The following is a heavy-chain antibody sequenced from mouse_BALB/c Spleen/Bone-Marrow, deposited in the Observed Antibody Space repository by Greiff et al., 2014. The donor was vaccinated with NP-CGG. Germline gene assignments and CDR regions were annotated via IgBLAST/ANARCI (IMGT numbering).Heavy chain of an antibody. Sequence: EVQLVESGGGSVQPGGSLRLSCATSGFTLTDYYMSWVRQPPGKALEWLGFIRNKAKGYTTEYSASVKGRFTISRDNSQRILYLQMNTLRPEDSATYYCARDENVGIYWYFDVWGAGTTVIVSS. CDR3: ARDENVGIYWYFDV. CDR2: IRNKAKGYTT. CDR1: GFTLTDYY. V-gene: IGHV7-3*02. J-gene: IGHJ1*01.